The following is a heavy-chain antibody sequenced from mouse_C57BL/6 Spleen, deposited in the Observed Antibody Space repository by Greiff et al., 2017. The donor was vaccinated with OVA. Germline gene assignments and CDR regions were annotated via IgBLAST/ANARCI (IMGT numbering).Heavy chain of an antibody. Sequence: EVKLQESGGDLVKPGGSLKLSCAASGFTFSSYGMSWVRQTPDKRLEWVATISSGGSYTYYPDSVKGRFTISRDNATNTLYLQMSSLKSEDTAMYYCARQGSYYGSSYGFDYWGQGTTLTVSS. CDR1: GFTFSSYG. CDR3: ARQGSYYGSSYGFDY. CDR2: ISSGGSYT. J-gene: IGHJ2*01. D-gene: IGHD1-1*01. V-gene: IGHV5-6*01.